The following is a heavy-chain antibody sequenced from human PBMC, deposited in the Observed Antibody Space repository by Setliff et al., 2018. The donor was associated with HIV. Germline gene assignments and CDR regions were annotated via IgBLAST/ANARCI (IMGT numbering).Heavy chain of an antibody. D-gene: IGHD3-3*01. J-gene: IGHJ6*03. CDR1: GGSISSYY. V-gene: IGHV4-59*08. CDR2: IYRTGST. CDR3: ATTTIFEVPRYYYYYMDV. Sequence: SEPLSLTCTVSGGSISSYYWSWIRQPPGKGLEWIGYIYRTGSTKYNPSLKSRVTISVDTSKNQFSLKLSSVTAADTAVYYCATTTIFEVPRYYYYYMDVWGKGTTVTVSS.